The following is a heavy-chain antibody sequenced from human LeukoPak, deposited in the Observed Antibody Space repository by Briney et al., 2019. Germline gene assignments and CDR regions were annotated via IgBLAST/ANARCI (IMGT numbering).Heavy chain of an antibody. V-gene: IGHV5-51*01. J-gene: IGHJ4*02. CDR3: GRGGYSGYEFDY. CDR2: IYPGDSDT. D-gene: IGHD5-12*01. CDR1: GNSFSTNS. Sequence: GESLKISCRASGNSFSTNSIGWVRQMPGKGLEWMGVIYPGDSDTRYSPSFQGQVTMSADKSISTAYLQWSSLQASDSAMYYCGRGGYSGYEFDYWGQGTLVTVSS.